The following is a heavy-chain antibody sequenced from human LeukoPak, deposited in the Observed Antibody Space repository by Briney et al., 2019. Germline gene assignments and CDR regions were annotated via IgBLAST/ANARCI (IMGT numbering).Heavy chain of an antibody. Sequence: PGGSLRLSCAASGFIFSTYSMNWVRQAPGKGLEWVSSISSSTSYIYYADSVKGRFTISRDNAKNSLYLQMNSLRAEDTAVYYCARGVFGSSWGHSSGWYSANYYYYMDVWGKGTTVTVSS. CDR1: GFIFSTYS. D-gene: IGHD6-19*01. J-gene: IGHJ6*03. CDR3: ARGVFGSSWGHSSGWYSANYYYYMDV. CDR2: ISSSTSYI. V-gene: IGHV3-21*01.